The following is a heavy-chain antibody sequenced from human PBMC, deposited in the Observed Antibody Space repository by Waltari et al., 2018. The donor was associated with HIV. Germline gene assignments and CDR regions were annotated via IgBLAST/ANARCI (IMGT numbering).Heavy chain of an antibody. CDR1: GFTLSTST. CDR3: VADLGGSHDS. J-gene: IGHJ4*02. V-gene: IGHV3-21*02. CDR2: ISSTSTYI. Sequence: EVQLVESGGGLVKPGGSLRLSCATSGFTLSTSTMYWVRQAPGKGLEWVSSISSTSTYIYYTDSVKGRFTISRDNAQNSLSLQMNSLSAEDTAVYYCVADLGGSHDSWGQGSQVTVSS. D-gene: IGHD1-26*01.